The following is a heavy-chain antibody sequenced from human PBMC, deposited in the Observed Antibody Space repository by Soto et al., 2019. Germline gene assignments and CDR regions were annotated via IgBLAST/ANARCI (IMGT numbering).Heavy chain of an antibody. D-gene: IGHD2-8*01. J-gene: IGHJ6*02. CDR2: ISGYNGDT. CDR1: GYTFTRYG. V-gene: IGHV1-18*01. CDR3: AKNGQPPYYYYGLDV. Sequence: ASVKVSCKASGYTFTRYGISWVRQAPGQGLEWMGWISGYNGDTNYAQKFQDRVSMTIDTSTGTAYMELRSLTSDDSAIYYCAKNGQPPYYYYGLDVWGQGTKVTVSS.